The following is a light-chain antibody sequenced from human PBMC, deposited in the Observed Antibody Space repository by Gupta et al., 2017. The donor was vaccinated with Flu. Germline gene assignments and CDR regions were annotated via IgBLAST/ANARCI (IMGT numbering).Light chain of an antibody. CDR3: GTWDSSLSTWV. Sequence: QPVLTQPPSVSAAPGQRVTISCSGGSSNIGNNYVSWYQQLPGTAPKLLIYEDNKGPSGIPDRFSGSKSGTSATLGITGLQTGDEADYYCGTWDSSLSTWVFGGGTKLTVL. J-gene: IGLJ3*02. CDR1: SSNIGNNY. V-gene: IGLV1-51*02. CDR2: EDN.